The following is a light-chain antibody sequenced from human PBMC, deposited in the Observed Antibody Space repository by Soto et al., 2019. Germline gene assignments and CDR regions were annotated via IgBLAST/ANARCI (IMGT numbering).Light chain of an antibody. CDR3: CSYAGRSAYFV. Sequence: QSALTQPRSVSGSPGQSVTISCTGTSSDVGTYNYVSWYQQHPGKAPKVVIYDVSQRPSGVPDRFSGSKSGNTASLSISGLQGEDEADYYCCSYAGRSAYFVFGTGTKLPVL. J-gene: IGLJ1*01. V-gene: IGLV2-11*01. CDR2: DVS. CDR1: SSDVGTYNY.